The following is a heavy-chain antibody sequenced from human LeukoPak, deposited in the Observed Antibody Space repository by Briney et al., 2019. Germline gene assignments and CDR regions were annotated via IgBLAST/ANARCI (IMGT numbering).Heavy chain of an antibody. CDR2: INPDSAGT. J-gene: IGHJ4*02. Sequence: ASVTVSCKASGYTFTAYYMYWVRQAPGQGIEWMGWINPDSAGTNVAQKFQGRVTMTRDTSISTAYMELSRLRSDDTAVYYCATIALPGMSAGYLDYWGQGTLVTVSS. CDR3: ATIALPGMSAGYLDY. V-gene: IGHV1-2*02. D-gene: IGHD6-13*01. CDR1: GYTFTAYY.